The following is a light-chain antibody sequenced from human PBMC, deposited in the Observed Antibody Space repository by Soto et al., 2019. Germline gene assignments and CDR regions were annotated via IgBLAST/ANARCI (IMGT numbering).Light chain of an antibody. Sequence: QSVLTQPASVSGSPGQSITISCTGTSSDVGVYNYVSWYQQHPGTAPKLMIYDVNNRPSGVSDRFSGSRSGNTASLTISGLQAEDEADYYCSSSTSSGTYVFGTGTKLTVL. CDR1: SSDVGVYNY. CDR3: SSSTSSGTYV. V-gene: IGLV2-14*01. CDR2: DVN. J-gene: IGLJ1*01.